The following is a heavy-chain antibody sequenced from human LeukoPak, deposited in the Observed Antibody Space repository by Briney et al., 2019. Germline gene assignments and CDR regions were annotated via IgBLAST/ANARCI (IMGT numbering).Heavy chain of an antibody. V-gene: IGHV4-39*02. J-gene: IGHJ4*02. CDR1: GGSITSSSYY. CDR3: ATEMATIFPYFDY. CDR2: IYYTGGT. Sequence: SETLSLTCSVSGGSITSSSYYWGWIRQSPEKGLEWIGSIYYTGGTYYSPSLKSRVTISVDTSKNQFSLKLSSVTAADTAVYYCATEMATIFPYFDYWGQGTLVTVSS. D-gene: IGHD5-24*01.